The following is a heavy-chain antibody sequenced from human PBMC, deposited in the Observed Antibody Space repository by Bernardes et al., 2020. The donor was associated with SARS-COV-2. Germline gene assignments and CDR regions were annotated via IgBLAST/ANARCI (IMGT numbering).Heavy chain of an antibody. CDR1: GYTFTDYY. V-gene: IGHV1-2*04. D-gene: IGHD4-17*01. J-gene: IGHJ3*02. Sequence: AAVKVSCMASGYTFTDYYIQWVRQTPRHGLEWMAWINPKSGDTNYAQKLQGWVTVTRDTSISTAYMEMSRVRTNDTAVYYCARTDYGDYNDVFDIWGQGTMVTISS. CDR2: INPKSGDT. CDR3: ARTDYGDYNDVFDI.